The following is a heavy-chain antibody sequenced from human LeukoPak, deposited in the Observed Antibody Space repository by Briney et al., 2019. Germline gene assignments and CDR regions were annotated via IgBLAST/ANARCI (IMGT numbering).Heavy chain of an antibody. Sequence: GGFLRLSCAASGFTLSDYYMSWIRQAPGKGLEWVSYIGGSSSYTNYADSVKGRFTISRDNTENSLYLQMSSLRAEDTAVYYCARDILGTSGHFDYWGHGILVTVSS. D-gene: IGHD1-26*01. CDR1: GFTLSDYY. CDR3: ARDILGTSGHFDY. V-gene: IGHV3-11*06. CDR2: IGGSSSYT. J-gene: IGHJ4*01.